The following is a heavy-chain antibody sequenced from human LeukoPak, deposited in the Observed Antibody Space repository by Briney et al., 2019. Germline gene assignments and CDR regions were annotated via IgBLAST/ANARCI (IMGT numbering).Heavy chain of an antibody. J-gene: IGHJ5*02. V-gene: IGHV4-39*01. CDR1: GGSLSSSSYY. D-gene: IGHD6-13*01. CDR3: ARQHRGRSWYWFEP. Sequence: SETLSLTCTVSGGSLSSSSYYWGWIRQPPGKGLEWIGSIYYSGSTYYNPSLKSRPTLYVNPSKNQFSLKLSSVTDADPAVYYCARQHRGRSWYWFEPWGKGILVTVSS. CDR2: IYYSGST.